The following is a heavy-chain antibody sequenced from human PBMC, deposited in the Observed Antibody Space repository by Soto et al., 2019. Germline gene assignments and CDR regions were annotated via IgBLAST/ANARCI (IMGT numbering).Heavy chain of an antibody. J-gene: IGHJ6*02. CDR3: VKDMGQAAVGIRYPYGLDV. V-gene: IGHV3-64D*06. CDR1: GFTVSSFG. Sequence: GGSLRLSCSGSGFTVSSFGMHWVRQAPGKGLEHVSTLSSNGIGTYYADSVKGRFTFSRDTSKNTLYLQMSSLRTEDTAVYYCVKDMGQAAVGIRYPYGLDVWGLGTTVTV. CDR2: LSSNGIGT. D-gene: IGHD6-13*01.